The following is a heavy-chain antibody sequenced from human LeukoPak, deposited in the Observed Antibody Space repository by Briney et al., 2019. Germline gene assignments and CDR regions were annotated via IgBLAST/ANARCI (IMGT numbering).Heavy chain of an antibody. V-gene: IGHV1-24*01. CDR3: ADFYTTSGFFY. CDR1: GYTVTEIS. CDR2: LDGENDQK. J-gene: IGHJ4*02. D-gene: IGHD3-3*01. Sequence: ASVKVSCKVSGYTVTEISIHWVRQSPGKGLEWMGGLDGENDQKVYAQQFQDRVTMSEDTSTGTAYMELSNLQSEDTAVYFCADFYTTSGFFYWGQGTLVTVSS.